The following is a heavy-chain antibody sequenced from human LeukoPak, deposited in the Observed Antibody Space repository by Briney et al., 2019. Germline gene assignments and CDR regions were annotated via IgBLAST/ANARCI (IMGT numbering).Heavy chain of an antibody. V-gene: IGHV3-7*04. Sequence: PGGSLRLSCAASGFTFSDYWMTWVRQAPGKGLEWVANIKPDGSEKYYVDSVRGRFTISRDNAKNSLYLQMNSLRVEDTAVYYCARGPSGWGSLDYWGQGTLVTVSS. CDR1: GFTFSDYW. D-gene: IGHD7-27*01. CDR3: ARGPSGWGSLDY. J-gene: IGHJ4*02. CDR2: IKPDGSEK.